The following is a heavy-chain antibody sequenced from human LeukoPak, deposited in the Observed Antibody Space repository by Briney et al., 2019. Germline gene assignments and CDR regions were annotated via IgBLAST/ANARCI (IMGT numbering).Heavy chain of an antibody. D-gene: IGHD2-15*01. CDR2: INPNSGGT. J-gene: IGHJ6*02. CDR1: GYTFTGYY. CDR3: ARDVWGCSGGSCFCYYYYGMDV. Sequence: ASVKVSCKASGYTFTGYYMHWVRQAPGQGLEWMGWINPNSGGTNYAQKFQGRVTMTRDTSISTAYMELSRLRSDDTAVYYCARDVWGCSGGSCFCYYYYGMDVWGQGTTVTVSS. V-gene: IGHV1-2*02.